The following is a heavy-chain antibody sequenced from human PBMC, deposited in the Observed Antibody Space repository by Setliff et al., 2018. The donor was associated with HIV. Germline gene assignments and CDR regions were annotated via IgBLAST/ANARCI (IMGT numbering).Heavy chain of an antibody. Sequence: SETLSLTCTVSGGSISSYYWTWIRQPPGKGLEWIAYIYSSGTTNYNPSLRSRVTVSLDTSKNQFSLKLSSVTAADTAVYYCARGVTIFGVVTRHNYYMDVWGKGTTVTVSS. J-gene: IGHJ6*03. D-gene: IGHD3-3*01. CDR2: IYSSGTT. CDR1: GGSISSYY. CDR3: ARGVTIFGVVTRHNYYMDV. V-gene: IGHV4-59*01.